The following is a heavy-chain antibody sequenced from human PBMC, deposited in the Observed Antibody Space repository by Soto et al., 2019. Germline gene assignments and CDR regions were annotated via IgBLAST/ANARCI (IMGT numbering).Heavy chain of an antibody. CDR1: GFTVNDNY. D-gene: IGHD2-15*01. CDR2: IYSGGTT. V-gene: IGHV3-53*02. J-gene: IGHJ4*02. CDR3: AREGGGVYCSGGSCYGRYFDY. Sequence: EVQLVETGGGLIQPGGSLRLSCAASGFTVNDNYMTWVRQAPGKGLEWVSIIYSGGTTYYADSVQGRFTISSDNSKNTVSLQMNSLRAEDTAVYYCAREGGGVYCSGGSCYGRYFDYWGQGTLVTVSA.